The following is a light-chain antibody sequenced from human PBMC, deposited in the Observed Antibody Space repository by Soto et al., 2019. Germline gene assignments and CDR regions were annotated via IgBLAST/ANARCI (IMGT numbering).Light chain of an antibody. CDR1: QSVSNSY. CDR2: GAS. J-gene: IGKJ1*01. CDR3: QQYGTSPTT. Sequence: EIVLTQSPGTLSLCPGESAALSCRTNQSVSNSYLAWYQQKAGQAPRLLIYGASSRATGIPDRFSGSGSGTDFTLTFSRLEPEDFAVYYCQQYGTSPTTFGQGTKVDI. V-gene: IGKV3-20*01.